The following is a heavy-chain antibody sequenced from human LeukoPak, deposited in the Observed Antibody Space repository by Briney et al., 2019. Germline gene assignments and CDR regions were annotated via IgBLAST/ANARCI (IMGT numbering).Heavy chain of an antibody. Sequence: MSGGSLRLSCVASGLTFRTYTMNWVRQAPGKGLEWVSSISVSSTDIYYADSVKGRFTISRDNAKNSLYLQMISLRAEDTAIYYCARDSTYYDSSGYDYYYGMDVWGQGTMVTVSS. CDR3: ARDSTYYDSSGYDYYYGMDV. CDR1: GLTFRTYT. J-gene: IGHJ6*02. D-gene: IGHD3-22*01. CDR2: ISVSSTDI. V-gene: IGHV3-21*06.